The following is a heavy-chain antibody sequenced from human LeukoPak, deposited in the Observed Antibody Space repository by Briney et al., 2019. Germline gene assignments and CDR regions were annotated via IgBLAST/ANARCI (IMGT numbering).Heavy chain of an antibody. CDR2: IYYSGST. D-gene: IGHD6-25*01. Sequence: SETLSLTCIVSGGSVSSGSYYWSWIRQPPGKGLEWIGYIYYSGSTNYNPSLKSRVTISVDTSKNQFSLKLSSVTAADTAVYYCARQGGGFWYFDLWGRGTLVTVSS. J-gene: IGHJ2*01. CDR3: ARQGGGFWYFDL. CDR1: GGSVSSGSYY. V-gene: IGHV4-61*01.